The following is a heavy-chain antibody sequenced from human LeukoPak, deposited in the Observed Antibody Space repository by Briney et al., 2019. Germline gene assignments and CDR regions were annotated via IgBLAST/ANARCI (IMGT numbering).Heavy chain of an antibody. D-gene: IGHD6-19*01. CDR1: GFTFSSYS. CDR3: ASTPNSSGWPYYYYYYYMDV. CDR2: ISFGSTFI. V-gene: IGHV3-21*01. J-gene: IGHJ6*03. Sequence: GGSLRLSCAASGFTFSSYSMNWVRQAPGKGLEWVSSISFGSTFIYYADSVKGRFTISRDNAKNSLYLQMNSLRAEDTAAYYCASTPNSSGWPYYYYYYYMDVWGKGTTVTISS.